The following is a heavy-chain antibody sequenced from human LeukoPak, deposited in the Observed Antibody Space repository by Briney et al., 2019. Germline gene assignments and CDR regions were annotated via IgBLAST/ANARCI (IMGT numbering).Heavy chain of an antibody. Sequence: GGSLRLSCAASGFTFSSYEMNWVRQAPGKGLEWVSYISSSCSTIYYADSVKGRFTISRDNAKNSLYLQMNSLRAEDTAVYYCARDRLGDYETYAFDIWGQGTMVTVSS. V-gene: IGHV3-48*03. CDR3: ARDRLGDYETYAFDI. CDR2: ISSSCSTI. D-gene: IGHD4-17*01. J-gene: IGHJ3*02. CDR1: GFTFSSYE.